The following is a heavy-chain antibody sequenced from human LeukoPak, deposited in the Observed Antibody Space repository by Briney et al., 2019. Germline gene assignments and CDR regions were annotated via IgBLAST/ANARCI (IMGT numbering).Heavy chain of an antibody. CDR3: ARGDTLYGSSAHAGY. J-gene: IGHJ4*02. CDR1: GGTFSSYA. V-gene: IGHV1-69*04. CDR2: IIPILGIA. D-gene: IGHD6-13*01. Sequence: SVKVSCKASGGTFSSYAISWVRQAPGQGLEWMGRIIPILGIANYAQKFQGRVTITADTSTNTAYMELSSLRAGDTAVYYCARGDTLYGSSAHAGYWGQGTLVTVSS.